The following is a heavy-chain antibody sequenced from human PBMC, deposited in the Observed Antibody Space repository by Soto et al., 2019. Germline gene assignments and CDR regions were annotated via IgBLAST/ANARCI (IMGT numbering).Heavy chain of an antibody. CDR1: GFTFSSSG. V-gene: IGHV3-33*01. Sequence: QVQLVESGGGVVQPGKSLRLSCAASGFTFSSSGMHWVRQALGKGLEWVAVIWYDGSYQYYADSVKGRFTISRDNSKNTVYLQMNSLRAEDTAVYYCASQAVTDYYWGQGTLVTVSS. CDR3: ASQAVTDYY. CDR2: IWYDGSYQ. J-gene: IGHJ4*02. D-gene: IGHD4-17*01.